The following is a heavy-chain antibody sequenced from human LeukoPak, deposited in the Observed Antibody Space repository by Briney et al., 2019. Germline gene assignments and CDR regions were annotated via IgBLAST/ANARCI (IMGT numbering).Heavy chain of an antibody. D-gene: IGHD3-10*01. CDR3: ALREGVGSGSPPHY. V-gene: IGHV4-30-2*01. CDR2: IYHSGST. J-gene: IGHJ4*02. CDR1: GGSISSGGYS. Sequence: SQTLSLTCAVSGGSISSGGYSWSWIRQPPGKGLEWIGYIYHSGSTYYNPSLKSRVTISVDRSKNQFSLKLSSVTAADTAVYYCALREGVGSGSPPHYWGQGTLVTVSS.